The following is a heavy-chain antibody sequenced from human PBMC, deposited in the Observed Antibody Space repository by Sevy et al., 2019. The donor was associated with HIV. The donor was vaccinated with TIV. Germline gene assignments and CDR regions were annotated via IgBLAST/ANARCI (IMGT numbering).Heavy chain of an antibody. V-gene: IGHV3-7*01. D-gene: IGHD6-13*01. CDR3: AREIAAAGSY. CDR2: IKQDGSKK. J-gene: IGHJ4*02. CDR1: GFTFSNYW. Sequence: GGSLRLSCVASGFTFSNYWMSWVRQAPGKGLEWVANIKQDGSKKYYVDSVKGRFTISRDNAKNSVYLQMNSLRAEDTAVYYCAREIAAAGSYWGQGTLVTVSS.